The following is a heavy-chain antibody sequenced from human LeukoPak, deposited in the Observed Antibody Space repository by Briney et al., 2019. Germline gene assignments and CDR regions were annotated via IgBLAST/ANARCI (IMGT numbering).Heavy chain of an antibody. J-gene: IGHJ4*02. Sequence: AGGSLRLSCAASGFTFSSYSMNWVRQAPGKGLVWGSYISCTSRSIYYADSVRGRFTISRDNAKNSLSLQMNSLRDEDTAVYYCARADRSGTYNFDYWGQGTLVTVSS. CDR2: ISCTSRSI. V-gene: IGHV3-48*02. CDR1: GFTFSSYS. D-gene: IGHD1-26*01. CDR3: ARADRSGTYNFDY.